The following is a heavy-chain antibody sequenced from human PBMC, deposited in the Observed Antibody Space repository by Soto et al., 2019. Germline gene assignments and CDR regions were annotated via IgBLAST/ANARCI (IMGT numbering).Heavy chain of an antibody. Sequence: PGESLKISCAASWFTFSDYAMACVRQAPGKGLEWVSSASGSGSGTYYADSVKGRFTISRDNSKNTLFLHMTNLRAGDTALYFCAKGRPGGEAAHDYWGQGKLVTVSP. CDR3: AKGRPGGEAAHDY. V-gene: IGHV3-23*01. CDR2: ASGSGSGT. CDR1: WFTFSDYA. D-gene: IGHD7-27*01. J-gene: IGHJ4*02.